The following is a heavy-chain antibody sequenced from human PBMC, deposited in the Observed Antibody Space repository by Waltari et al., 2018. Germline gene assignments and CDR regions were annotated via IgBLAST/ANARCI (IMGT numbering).Heavy chain of an antibody. J-gene: IGHJ6*02. V-gene: IGHV3-74*01. CDR1: GFTFSSYW. CDR3: ARVLTGYGSGRKSYYGMDV. Sequence: EVQLVESGGGLVQPGESLRLSCAASGFTFSSYWMHWVRQAPGKGLVWVSRINSDGSSTSYADSVKGRFTISRDNAKNTLYLQMNSLRAEDTAVYYCARVLTGYGSGRKSYYGMDVWGQGTTVTVSS. CDR2: INSDGSST. D-gene: IGHD3-10*01.